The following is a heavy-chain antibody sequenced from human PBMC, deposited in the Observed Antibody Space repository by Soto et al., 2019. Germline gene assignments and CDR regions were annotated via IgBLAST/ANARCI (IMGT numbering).Heavy chain of an antibody. CDR2: IIPIFGTA. D-gene: IGHD3-22*01. CDR3: AREGRYYYDSSGYYPLHYFDY. V-gene: IGHV1-69*13. J-gene: IGHJ4*02. Sequence: SVKVSCKASGGTFSSYAISWVRQAPGQGLEWMGGIIPIFGTANHAQKFQGRVTITADESTSTAYMELSSLRSEDTAVYYCAREGRYYYDSSGYYPLHYFDYWGQGTLVTVSS. CDR1: GGTFSSYA.